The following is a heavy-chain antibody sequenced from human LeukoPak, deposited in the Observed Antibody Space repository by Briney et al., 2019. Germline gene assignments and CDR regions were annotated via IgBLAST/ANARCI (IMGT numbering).Heavy chain of an antibody. CDR3: AKEPASGSCFDY. D-gene: IGHD3-10*01. Sequence: PGGSLRLSCAASGFTFSRSAMSWVRQAPGKGLEWVSAISGSGGTYYADSVKGRFTISRDNSKNTLYLQMNSLRAEDTALYYCAKEPASGSCFDYWGQGTLVTVSS. CDR2: ISGSGGT. CDR1: GFTFSRSA. J-gene: IGHJ4*02. V-gene: IGHV3-23*01.